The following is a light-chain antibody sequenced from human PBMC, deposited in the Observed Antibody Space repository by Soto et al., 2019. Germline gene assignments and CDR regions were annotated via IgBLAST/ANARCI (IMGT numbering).Light chain of an antibody. J-gene: IGKJ1*01. CDR3: QQYDSWPRT. CDR1: QSVLNN. CDR2: GAS. V-gene: IGKV3-15*01. Sequence: EILMTQSPATLSVSPGERATLSCGATQSVLNNLAWYQQKPGQAPRLLIYGASTRATGIPPRFAGSGSGTEFALIVSSLQSEDSAVYYCQQYDSWPRTFGQGTKVEV.